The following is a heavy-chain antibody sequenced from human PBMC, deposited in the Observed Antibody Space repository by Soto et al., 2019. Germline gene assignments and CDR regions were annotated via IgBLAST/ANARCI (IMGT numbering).Heavy chain of an antibody. CDR3: ARDSVWTFDY. CDR1: GFTFRNYG. J-gene: IGHJ4*02. CDR2: IRYDENNK. V-gene: IGHV3-30*02. Sequence: GGSLRLSCAASGFTFRNYGMHWVRQAPGKGLEWVAIIRYDENNKYYAGSVKGRFSISRDNSKNTLYLQMNSLRAEDTAVYYCARDSVWTFDYWGQGTLVTVSS. D-gene: IGHD2-21*01.